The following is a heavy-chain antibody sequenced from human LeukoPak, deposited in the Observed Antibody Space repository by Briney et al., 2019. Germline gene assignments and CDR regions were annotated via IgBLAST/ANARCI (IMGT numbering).Heavy chain of an antibody. D-gene: IGHD3-10*01. V-gene: IGHV4-39*01. Sequence: PSETLSLTCTVSGGSITSSSYYWGRIRQPPGKGLEWIGSIHYSGSTYDNPSLRSRVTISVDTSKNQFSLKLSSVTAADTAVYYCARHIGSYYGSGSADYWGRGTLVTVSS. J-gene: IGHJ4*02. CDR3: ARHIGSYYGSGSADY. CDR1: GGSITSSSYY. CDR2: IHYSGST.